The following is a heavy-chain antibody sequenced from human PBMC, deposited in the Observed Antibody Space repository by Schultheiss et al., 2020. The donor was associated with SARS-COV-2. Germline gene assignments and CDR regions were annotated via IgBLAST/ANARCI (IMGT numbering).Heavy chain of an antibody. CDR3: VRSGAVGLDS. CDR2: TYYRSKWYN. J-gene: IGHJ4*02. CDR1: GDSVSSNSAA. Sequence: SQTLSLTCAISGDSVSSNSAAWNWIRQSPSRGLEWLGRTYYRSKWYNHYSVSMKSRITVNPDTSKNQFSLHLSSVTPEDTAVYFCVRSGAVGLDSWGQGTLVTVLL. V-gene: IGHV6-1*01. D-gene: IGHD6-19*01.